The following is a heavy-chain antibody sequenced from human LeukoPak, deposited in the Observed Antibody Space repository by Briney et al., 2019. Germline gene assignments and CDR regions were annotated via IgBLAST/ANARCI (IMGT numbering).Heavy chain of an antibody. J-gene: IGHJ6*02. CDR3: ARDLRWVYYYGMDV. D-gene: IGHD2-21*01. CDR2: INNDGSIT. Sequence: PGGSLRLSCAASEFTISRYWMHWVRQAPGKGLVWVSNINNDGSITTYADSVKGRFTISRDNAKNSLYLQMNSLRAEDTAVYYCARDLRWVYYYGMDVWGQGTTVTVSS. CDR1: EFTISRYW. V-gene: IGHV3-74*01.